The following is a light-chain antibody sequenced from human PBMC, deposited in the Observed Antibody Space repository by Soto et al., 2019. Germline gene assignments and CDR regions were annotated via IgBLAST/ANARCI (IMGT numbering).Light chain of an antibody. CDR3: HQYNNGPSWT. Sequence: EIVLTQSQATLSVSPGDSATLSFRASQSVGPNLVWYQQRFGQSPRLLIYHVSTRATGVPARFSGSGSETEFTLTISSLQPEDFAIYYCHQYNNGPSWTFGQGTKVDIK. J-gene: IGKJ1*01. CDR1: QSVGPN. V-gene: IGKV3-15*01. CDR2: HVS.